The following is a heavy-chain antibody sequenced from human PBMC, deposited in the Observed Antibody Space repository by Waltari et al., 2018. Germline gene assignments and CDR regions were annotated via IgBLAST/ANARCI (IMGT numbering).Heavy chain of an antibody. V-gene: IGHV4-39*01. CDR2: ISGSGNT. Sequence: QLQLQESGPGLVKPSETLSLTCTFSGGSISGGNQFWDWIRQPPGEGREWIGSISGSGNTNYNTSLRSRVTISVDTSKNQFSLKLSSVTAADTAVYFCARHADRGPAICGFDSWGQGTLVTVSS. CDR1: GGSISGGNQF. D-gene: IGHD2-2*01. J-gene: IGHJ5*01. CDR3: ARHADRGPAICGFDS.